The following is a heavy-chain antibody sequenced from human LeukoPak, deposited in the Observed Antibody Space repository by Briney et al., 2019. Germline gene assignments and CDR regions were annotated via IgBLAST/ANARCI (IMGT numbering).Heavy chain of an antibody. D-gene: IGHD3-22*01. Sequence: PSQTLSLTCTVSGGSISSGSYYWSWIRQPAGKGLEWIGRIYSSGSTNYSPSLKSRVTISVDTSKNQFSLKPSSVTAADTAVYYCACLTTADAFDIWGQGTMVTVSS. CDR2: IYSSGST. J-gene: IGHJ3*02. V-gene: IGHV4-61*02. CDR1: GGSISSGSYY. CDR3: ACLTTADAFDI.